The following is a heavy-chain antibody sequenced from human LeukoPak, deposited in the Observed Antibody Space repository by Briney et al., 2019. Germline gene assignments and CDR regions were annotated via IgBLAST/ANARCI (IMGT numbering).Heavy chain of an antibody. CDR3: AREHKSYGDYLYYFDS. CDR2: INKKGGT. D-gene: IGHD4-17*01. V-gene: IGHV4-30-4*01. Sequence: SETLSLTCTVSSDSISSGDYYWSWIRQPAGKGLEFIGYINKKGGTFYNPPLKSRVSISIDTSKNQFSLKLTSVTAADTAVYFCAREHKSYGDYLYYFDSWGQGTLVTVSS. J-gene: IGHJ4*02. CDR1: SDSISSGDYY.